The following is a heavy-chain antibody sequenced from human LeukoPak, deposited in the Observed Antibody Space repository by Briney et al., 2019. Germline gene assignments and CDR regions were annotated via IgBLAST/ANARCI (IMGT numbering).Heavy chain of an antibody. D-gene: IGHD6-13*01. Sequence: SETLSLTCAVSGGSISSNSWSWICNPPPQGLEWIGEVNHSESTDYNQSLKRHVSISVVSSKNQVSRKVSSLTAADTAVYDSASGSDTAAGLYWGEGTLVTVSS. CDR1: GGSISSNS. CDR2: VNHSEST. CDR3: ASGSDTAAGLY. J-gene: IGHJ4*02. V-gene: IGHV4-34*01.